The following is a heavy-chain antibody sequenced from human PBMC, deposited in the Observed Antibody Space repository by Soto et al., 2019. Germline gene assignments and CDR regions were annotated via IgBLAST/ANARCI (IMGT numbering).Heavy chain of an antibody. D-gene: IGHD4-4*01. Sequence: QVQLQQWGAGLLKPSETLSLTCAVYGGFVSSGNYYWSWIRQPPGKGLEWIGEMSHSGGTHFNPSLKRRVNISVDTSKNQFSLKMTSVTAADTALYYCARVERGTTTTVVDAFDIWGPGTMVTVSS. CDR1: GGFVSSGNYY. J-gene: IGHJ3*02. V-gene: IGHV4-34*01. CDR2: MSHSGGT. CDR3: ARVERGTTTTVVDAFDI.